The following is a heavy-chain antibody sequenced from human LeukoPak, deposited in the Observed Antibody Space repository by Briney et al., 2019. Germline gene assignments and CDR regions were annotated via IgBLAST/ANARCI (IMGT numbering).Heavy chain of an antibody. CDR2: IYYSGST. CDR3: VNYYDSSDYQQPNHFDY. CDR1: GGSISGSSYY. Sequence: PSETLSLTFTVSGGSISGSSYYWGWIRQPPGKGLDWIGSIYYSGSTYYNPSLKSRFTISVDTSKNQFSLKLSSVTAADTAVYYCVNYYDSSDYQQPNHFDYWGQGTLVTVSS. V-gene: IGHV4-39*01. D-gene: IGHD3-22*01. J-gene: IGHJ4*02.